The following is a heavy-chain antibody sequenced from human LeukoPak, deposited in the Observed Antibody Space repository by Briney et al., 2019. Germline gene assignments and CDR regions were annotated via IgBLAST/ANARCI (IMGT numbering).Heavy chain of an antibody. CDR2: IYHSGST. J-gene: IGHJ4*02. CDR3: ARGYWFYFDY. Sequence: PSETLSLTCTVSGYSISSGYYWGWIRPPPGKGLEWIGSIYHSGSTYYNPSLKSRVTISVDTSKNQFSLKLSSVTAADTAVYYCARGYWFYFDYWGPGTLVTVSS. V-gene: IGHV4-38-2*02. CDR1: GYSISSGYY. D-gene: IGHD2-8*02.